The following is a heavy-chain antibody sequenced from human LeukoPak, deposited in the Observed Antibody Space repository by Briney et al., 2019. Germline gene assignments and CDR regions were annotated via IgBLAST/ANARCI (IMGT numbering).Heavy chain of an antibody. D-gene: IGHD6-13*01. V-gene: IGHV6-1*01. J-gene: IGHJ5*02. CDR1: GDSVSSNSAA. Sequence: SQTLSLTWAISGDSVSSNSAAWNWIRESPSRGLEWLGRTYYRSKWYNDYAVSVKSRITINPDTSKNQFSLQLNSVTPEDTAVCYCARVVAAVGWFDPWGQGTLVTVSS. CDR3: ARVVAAVGWFDP. CDR2: TYYRSKWYN.